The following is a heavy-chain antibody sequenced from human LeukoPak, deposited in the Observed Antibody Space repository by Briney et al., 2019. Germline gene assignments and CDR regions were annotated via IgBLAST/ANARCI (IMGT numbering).Heavy chain of an antibody. D-gene: IGHD3-22*01. Sequence: PGGSLRLSCAASGFTFSSYGMSWVRQAPGKGLEWVSAISGSGGSTYYADSVKGRFTISRDNSKNTLYLQMNSLRAEDTAVYYCARDPSYYYDSSGYYYVPAFDYWGQGTLVTVSS. J-gene: IGHJ4*02. CDR2: ISGSGGST. CDR1: GFTFSSYG. CDR3: ARDPSYYYDSSGYYYVPAFDY. V-gene: IGHV3-23*01.